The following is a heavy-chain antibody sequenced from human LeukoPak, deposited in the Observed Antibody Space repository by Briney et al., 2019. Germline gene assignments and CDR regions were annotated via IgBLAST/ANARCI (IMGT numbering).Heavy chain of an antibody. CDR1: GYTFTGYY. Sequence: ASVKVSCKASGYTFTGYYMHWVRQATGQGLEWMGWMNPNSGNTGYAQKFQGRVTITRNTSISTAYMELSSLRSEDTAVYYCARGTLLQDAFDIWGQGAMVTVSS. CDR3: ARGTLLQDAFDI. V-gene: IGHV1-8*03. J-gene: IGHJ3*02. D-gene: IGHD5-24*01. CDR2: MNPNSGNT.